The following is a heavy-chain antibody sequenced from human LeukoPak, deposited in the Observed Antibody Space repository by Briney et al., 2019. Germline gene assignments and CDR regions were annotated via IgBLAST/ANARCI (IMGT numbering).Heavy chain of an antibody. D-gene: IGHD1-26*01. CDR2: ISSSSSYI. J-gene: IGHJ4*02. CDR1: GFTFRSYG. V-gene: IGHV3-21*04. Sequence: GGSLRLSCVASGFTFRSYGIHWVRQAPGKGLEWVSSISSSSSYIYYADSVKGRFTISRDNSKNTLYLQMNSLRAEDTAVYYCAREGGSLGGFDYWGQGTLVTVSS. CDR3: AREGGSLGGFDY.